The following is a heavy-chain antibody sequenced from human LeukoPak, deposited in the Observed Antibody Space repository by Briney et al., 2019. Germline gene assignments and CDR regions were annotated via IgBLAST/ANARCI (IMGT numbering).Heavy chain of an antibody. CDR3: ARGGDVTMVRGVIINPHTSVSWFDP. V-gene: IGHV1-18*01. D-gene: IGHD3-10*01. J-gene: IGHJ5*02. CDR2: ISAYNGNT. Sequence: GASVKVSCKASGYTFTSYGINWVRQAPGQGLEWMGWISAYNGNTNYAQKLQGRVTMTTDTSTSTAYMELRSLRSDDTAVYYCARGGDVTMVRGVIINPHTSVSWFDPWGQGTLVTVSS. CDR1: GYTFTSYG.